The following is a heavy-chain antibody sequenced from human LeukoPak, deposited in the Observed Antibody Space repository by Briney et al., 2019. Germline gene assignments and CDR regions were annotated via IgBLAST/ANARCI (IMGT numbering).Heavy chain of an antibody. D-gene: IGHD3-22*01. CDR2: IYYSGST. V-gene: IGHV4-39*01. Sequence: PSETLSLTCTVSGGSISSSSYYWGWVRQPPGKGLEWIGSIYYSGSTYYNPSLKSRVTISVDTSKNQFSLKLSSVTAADTAVYYCARLNYYDSSGYYYVGPYFDYWGQGTLVTVSS. J-gene: IGHJ4*02. CDR1: GGSISSSSYY. CDR3: ARLNYYDSSGYYYVGPYFDY.